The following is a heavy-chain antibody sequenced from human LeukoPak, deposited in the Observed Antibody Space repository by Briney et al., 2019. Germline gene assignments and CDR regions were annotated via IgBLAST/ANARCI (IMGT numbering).Heavy chain of an antibody. CDR3: VKMLDKVISGWYEDY. J-gene: IGHJ4*02. V-gene: IGHV3-30*18. CDR2: ISYDGSNK. CDR1: GFTFSSYG. Sequence: PGRSLRLSCAASGFTFSSYGMHWVRQTPGKGLEWVAVISYDGSNKYYADSVKGRFTISRDNSKNTLYLQMNSLRAEDTAVYYCVKMLDKVISGWYEDYWGQGTLVTVSS. D-gene: IGHD6-19*01.